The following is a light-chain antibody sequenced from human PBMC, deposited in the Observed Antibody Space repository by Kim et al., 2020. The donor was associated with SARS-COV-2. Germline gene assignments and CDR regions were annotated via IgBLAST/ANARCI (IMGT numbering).Light chain of an antibody. Sequence: EVVLTQSPATLSLSPGERATLSCRASQSVSRYLAWYQQKPGQAPRLLIYYASDRATGIPARFSGSGSGTDFTLTISSLEPEDFAVYYCQQRTNWLWTFGQGTKVDIK. CDR3: QQRTNWLWT. J-gene: IGKJ1*01. CDR2: YAS. CDR1: QSVSRY. V-gene: IGKV3-11*01.